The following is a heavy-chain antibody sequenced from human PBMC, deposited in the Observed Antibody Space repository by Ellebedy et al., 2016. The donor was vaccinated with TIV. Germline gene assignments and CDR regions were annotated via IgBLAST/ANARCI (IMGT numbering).Heavy chain of an antibody. J-gene: IGHJ4*02. CDR2: IYYSGST. V-gene: IGHV4-59*01. CDR1: GGSISSYY. D-gene: IGHD3-10*01. CDR3: ARVVRYYYGSGSYPTYYLDY. Sequence: MPSETLSLTCTVSGGSISSYYWSRIRQHPGKGLEWIGYIYYSGSTNYNPSLKSRVTKSEDTSKNQLSLNLSSVTAADTAVYYCARVVRYYYGSGSYPTYYLDYWGQGTLVTVSS.